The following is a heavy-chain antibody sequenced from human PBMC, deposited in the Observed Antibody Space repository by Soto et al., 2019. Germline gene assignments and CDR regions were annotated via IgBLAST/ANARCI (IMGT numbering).Heavy chain of an antibody. D-gene: IGHD3-22*01. CDR1: GFTFSSYA. Sequence: LRLSCAASGFTFSSYAMSWVRQAPGKGLEWVSAISGSGGSTYYADSVKGRFTISRDNSKNTLYLQMNSLRAEDTAVYYCAKLQSNYYDSSGYDYWGQGTLVTVSS. CDR3: AKLQSNYYDSSGYDY. V-gene: IGHV3-23*01. CDR2: ISGSGGST. J-gene: IGHJ4*02.